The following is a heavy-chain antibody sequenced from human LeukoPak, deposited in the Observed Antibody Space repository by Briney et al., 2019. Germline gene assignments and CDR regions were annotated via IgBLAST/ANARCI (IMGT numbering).Heavy chain of an antibody. CDR1: GGSISDYF. V-gene: IGHV4-4*07. J-gene: IGHJ6*02. CDR2: IYTSGST. CDR3: ARESHSPWLAYYYYGMDV. D-gene: IGHD6-19*01. Sequence: SETPSLTWSVSGGSISDYFWGWIRQPAGKGLEWIGRIYTSGSTNYNPSLKSRVTMSVDTSKNQFSLKLSSVTAADTAVYYCARESHSPWLAYYYYGMDVWGQGTTVTVSS.